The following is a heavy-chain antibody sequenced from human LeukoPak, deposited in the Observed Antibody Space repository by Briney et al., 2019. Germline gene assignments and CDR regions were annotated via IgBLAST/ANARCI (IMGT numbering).Heavy chain of an antibody. Sequence: TGGSLRLSCAASGFTFSNYAMSWVRQAPGKGLEWVSTLSGTGGSTYYADSVKGRFTISRDNSKNTLSLQMDSLRAEDTAVYYCTKGLRGIVFYPMDVWGQGTTVTVSS. CDR3: TKGLRGIVFYPMDV. CDR1: GFTFSNYA. J-gene: IGHJ6*02. CDR2: LSGTGGST. V-gene: IGHV3-23*01. D-gene: IGHD2/OR15-2a*01.